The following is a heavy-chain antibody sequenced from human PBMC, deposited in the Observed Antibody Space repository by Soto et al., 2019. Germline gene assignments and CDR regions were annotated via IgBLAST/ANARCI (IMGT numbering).Heavy chain of an antibody. CDR1: GGSITSYY. V-gene: IGHV4-59*01. J-gene: IGHJ4*02. D-gene: IGHD4-17*01. CDR3: ARSGNYGDYDY. Sequence: SETLSLTCTVSGGSITSYYWTWIRQPPGKGLEWIGYIHYSGSTNYNPSLKSRVTMSVDTSKNQFSLKLNSVTAADTAVYYCARSGNYGDYDYWGQGTLVTVSS. CDR2: IHYSGST.